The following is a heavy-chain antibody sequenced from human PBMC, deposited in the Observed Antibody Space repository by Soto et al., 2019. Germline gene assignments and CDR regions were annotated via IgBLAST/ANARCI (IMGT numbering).Heavy chain of an antibody. Sequence: ASVKVSCKASGGTFSSYAISWVRQAPGQGLEWMGGIIPTFGTANYAQKFQGRVTITADKSTSTAYMELSSLRSEDTAVYYCARASNYDILTGYSRGGMNYYYGMDVWGQGTTVTVSS. CDR2: IIPTFGTA. CDR1: GGTFSSYA. J-gene: IGHJ6*02. V-gene: IGHV1-69*06. CDR3: ARASNYDILTGYSRGGMNYYYGMDV. D-gene: IGHD3-9*01.